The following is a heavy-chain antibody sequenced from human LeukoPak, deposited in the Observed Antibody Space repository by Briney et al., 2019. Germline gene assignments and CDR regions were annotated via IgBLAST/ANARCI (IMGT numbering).Heavy chain of an antibody. Sequence: SETLSLTCTVSGDSISSSNYYWGWIRQPPGKGLEWLGSIYYSGSTYYNPSLKGRVTISEDTSKRQFSLKLRSMTAADTAVYYCASYTDDNDSSGYYLSAFDIWGQGTMVTVSS. CDR3: ASYTDDNDSSGYYLSAFDI. CDR1: GDSISSSNYY. CDR2: IYYSGST. D-gene: IGHD3-22*01. V-gene: IGHV4-39*01. J-gene: IGHJ3*02.